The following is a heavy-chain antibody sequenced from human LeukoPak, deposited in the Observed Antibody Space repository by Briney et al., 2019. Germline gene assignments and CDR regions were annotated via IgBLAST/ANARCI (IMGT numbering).Heavy chain of an antibody. Sequence: SETLSLTCAVYGGSFSGYYWSWIRQPPGKGLEWIGEINHSGSTNYNPSLKSRVTISVDTSKNQFSLKLSSVTAADTAVYYCARGRKYYDFWSGYYQYTWFDPWGQGTLVTVSS. CDR3: ARGRKYYDFWSGYYQYTWFDP. J-gene: IGHJ5*02. D-gene: IGHD3-3*01. CDR2: INHSGST. CDR1: GGSFSGYY. V-gene: IGHV4-34*01.